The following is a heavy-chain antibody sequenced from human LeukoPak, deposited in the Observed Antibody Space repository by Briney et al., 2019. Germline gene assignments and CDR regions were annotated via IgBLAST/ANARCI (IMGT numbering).Heavy chain of an antibody. J-gene: IGHJ4*02. CDR1: GFTFSNYW. CDR3: AREHRYDSSGYYRDY. Sequence: GGSLRLSCEGSGFTFSNYWMGWVRQAPGKGLQWVANIKTDGSEKYYVDSVKGRFTISRDNAKNSLYLQMNSLRAEDTAVYYCAREHRYDSSGYYRDYWGQGTLVTVSS. D-gene: IGHD3-22*01. CDR2: IKTDGSEK. V-gene: IGHV3-7*01.